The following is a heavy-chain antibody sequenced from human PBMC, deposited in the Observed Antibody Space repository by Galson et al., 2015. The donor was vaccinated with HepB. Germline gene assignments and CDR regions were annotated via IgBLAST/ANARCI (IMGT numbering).Heavy chain of an antibody. V-gene: IGHV6-1*01. CDR1: GDSVSSNNAI. CDR3: ASWAFDI. Sequence: CAISGDSVSSNNAIWNWIRQSPSRGLEWLGRTYYRSRWINDYGESVKSRITINTDTSMNHFSLQQNSVTPEDTALYYCASWAFDIWGQGTMVTVSS. CDR2: TYYRSRWIN. J-gene: IGHJ3*02.